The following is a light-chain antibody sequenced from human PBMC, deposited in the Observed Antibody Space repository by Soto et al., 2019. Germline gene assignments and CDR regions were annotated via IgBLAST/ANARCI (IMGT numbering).Light chain of an antibody. CDR3: QQYGSSPWT. CDR1: QSVSSN. V-gene: IGKV3-15*01. J-gene: IGKJ1*01. Sequence: EIVMTQSPATLSVSPGERATLSCRASQSVSSNLAWYQQKPGQAPRLLIYGASTRATGIPARFSGSGSGTDFTLTISRLEPEDFAVYYCQQYGSSPWTFCQGTKVDIK. CDR2: GAS.